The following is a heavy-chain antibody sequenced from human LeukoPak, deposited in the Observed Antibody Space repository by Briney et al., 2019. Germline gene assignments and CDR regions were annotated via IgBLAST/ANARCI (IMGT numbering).Heavy chain of an antibody. Sequence: GASVKVSCKASGYTFSNYDINWVRRATGQGLEWMGWMNPSSGNTGYAQKLQGRVTMTWSTSMTIAYMELSSLRSEDTAMYYCTRAWSGGSDAFDIWGQGTMVTVSS. V-gene: IGHV1-8*01. CDR2: MNPSSGNT. CDR3: TRAWSGGSDAFDI. D-gene: IGHD3-3*01. CDR1: GYTFSNYD. J-gene: IGHJ3*02.